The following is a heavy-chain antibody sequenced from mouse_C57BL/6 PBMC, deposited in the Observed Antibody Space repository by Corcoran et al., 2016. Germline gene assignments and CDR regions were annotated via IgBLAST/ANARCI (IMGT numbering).Heavy chain of an antibody. D-gene: IGHD4-1*01. CDR1: GYTFTTYG. J-gene: IGHJ1*03. Sequence: QIQLVQSGPGLKKPGETVKISCKASGYTFTTYGMSWVKQAPGKGLKWMGWINTYSGVPTYADDFKGRFAFSLETSASTADLQINNLKNEDTATYFCARRTLGLYWYFDVWGTGTTVTVSS. V-gene: IGHV9-3*01. CDR2: INTYSGVP. CDR3: ARRTLGLYWYFDV.